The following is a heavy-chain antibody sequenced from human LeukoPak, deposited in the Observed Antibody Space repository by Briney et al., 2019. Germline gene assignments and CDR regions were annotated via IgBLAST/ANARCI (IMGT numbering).Heavy chain of an antibody. CDR1: HVGIGGYN. V-gene: IGHV4-59*01. CDR3: ARLGGYYFDY. D-gene: IGHD3-22*01. CDR2: IYYSGST. Sequence: PPRTLSLSSTVPHVGIGGYNESGILQPPAKGLEWIGYIYYSGSTSYNPSLKSRVTLSLDTSKNQFSLKLTSVTAADAAVYYCARLGGYYFDYWGQGTLVAVSS. J-gene: IGHJ4*02.